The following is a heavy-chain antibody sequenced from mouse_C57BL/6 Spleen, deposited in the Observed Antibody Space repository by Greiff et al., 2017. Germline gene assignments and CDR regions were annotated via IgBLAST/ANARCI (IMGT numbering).Heavy chain of an antibody. Sequence: EVMLVESEGGLVQPGSSMKLSCTASGFTFSDYYMAWVRQVPEKGLEWVAYINYDGSSTYYLDSLKSRFIISRNNAKNILYLQMSSLKSEDTATYYCAGVYYGNYNSYDARDYWGQGTSVTVSS. CDR3: AGVYYGNYNSYDARDY. J-gene: IGHJ4*01. D-gene: IGHD2-1*01. CDR1: GFTFSDYY. V-gene: IGHV5-16*01. CDR2: INYDGSST.